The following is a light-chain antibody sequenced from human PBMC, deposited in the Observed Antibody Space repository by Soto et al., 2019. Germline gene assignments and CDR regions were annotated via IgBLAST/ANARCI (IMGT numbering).Light chain of an antibody. CDR1: QSVSSSY. J-gene: IGKJ1*01. V-gene: IGKV3-20*01. CDR2: GAS. CDR3: QQYGSSPT. Sequence: EIVLTQSPGTLSLSPGERATLSCRASQSVSSSYLAWYQQKPGQAPGLLIYGASSRATGIPDRFSGSGSGTDCTLTISRLELEDFAVYYCQQYGSSPTFGQGTKV.